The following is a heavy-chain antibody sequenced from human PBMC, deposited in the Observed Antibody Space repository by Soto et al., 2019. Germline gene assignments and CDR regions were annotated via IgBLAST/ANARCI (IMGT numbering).Heavy chain of an antibody. CDR3: ARMPDYARRGDAFDI. CDR1: GGTFSSYA. J-gene: IGHJ3*02. V-gene: IGHV1-69*13. CDR2: IIPIFGTA. D-gene: IGHD4-17*01. Sequence: RASVKVSCKASGGTFSSYAISWVRQAPGQGLEWMGGIIPIFGTANYAQKFQGRVTITADESTSTAYMELSSLRSEDTAAYYCARMPDYARRGDAFDIWGQGTMVTVSS.